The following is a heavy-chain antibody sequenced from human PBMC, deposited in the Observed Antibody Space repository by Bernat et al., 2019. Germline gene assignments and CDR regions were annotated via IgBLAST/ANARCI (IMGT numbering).Heavy chain of an antibody. CDR3: AREPITGTPGGAFDI. D-gene: IGHD1/OR15-1a*01. V-gene: IGHV4-39*07. Sequence: QLQLQESGPGLVKPSETLSLTCTVSGGSISSSSYYWGWIRQPPGKGLEWIGSIYYSGSTYYNPSLKSRVTISVDTSKNQFSLKLSSVTAADTAVYYCAREPITGTPGGAFDIWGQGTMVTVSS. CDR1: GGSISSSSYY. CDR2: IYYSGST. J-gene: IGHJ3*02.